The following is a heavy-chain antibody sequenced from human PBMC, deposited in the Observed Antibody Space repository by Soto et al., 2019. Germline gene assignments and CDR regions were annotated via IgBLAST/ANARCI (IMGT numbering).Heavy chain of an antibody. CDR3: ARSSHSGRRVDL. J-gene: IGHJ6*02. CDR2: ITVGNGNT. D-gene: IGHD6-25*01. V-gene: IGHV1-3*01. Sequence: QVELVQSGAEVKKPGASVKVSCKTSGYTFSSYAIHWVRQAPGQRLEWMGWITVGNGNTKYSQNFQGRVTMTRDTYVTPADMEVSSLTSGDTGVYYCARSSHSGRRVDLCGQGTTVTVSS. CDR1: GYTFSSYA.